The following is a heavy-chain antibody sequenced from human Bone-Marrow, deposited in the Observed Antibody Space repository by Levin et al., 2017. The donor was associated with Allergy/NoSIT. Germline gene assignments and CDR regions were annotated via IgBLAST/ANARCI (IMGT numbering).Heavy chain of an antibody. V-gene: IGHV3-23*01. D-gene: IGHD5-12*01. CDR1: GFSFNDYA. CDR3: AKDSGVGGYSGYDLDS. CDR2: IRKRGDSDYP. Sequence: GESLKISCTASGFSFNDYALGWVRQVPGKGLQWVAAIRKRGDSDYPHYADSVKGRFTISRDNSRKTVYLEMTDLRPEDAARYHCAKDSGVGGYSGYDLDSWGQGTLVAVSS. J-gene: IGHJ4*02.